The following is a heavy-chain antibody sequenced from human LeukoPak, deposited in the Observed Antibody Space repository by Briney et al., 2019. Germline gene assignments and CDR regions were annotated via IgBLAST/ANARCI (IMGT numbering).Heavy chain of an antibody. CDR1: GGSISSYY. V-gene: IGHV4-59*01. D-gene: IGHD1-26*01. CDR3: ARDMAGASSDAFDI. J-gene: IGHJ3*02. Sequence: PSETLSLTCTVSGGSISSYYWSWIRQPPGKGLEWIGHIYSTGTTNYNPSLNSRLTISVDRSTNQFSLKLSSVTAADTAVYYCARDMAGASSDAFDIWGQGTMVTVSS. CDR2: IYSTGTT.